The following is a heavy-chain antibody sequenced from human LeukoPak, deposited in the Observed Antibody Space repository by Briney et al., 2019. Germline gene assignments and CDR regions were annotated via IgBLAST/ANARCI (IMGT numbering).Heavy chain of an antibody. J-gene: IGHJ4*02. Sequence: GGSLRLSCAASGFTFSSYAMSWVRQAPGKGLEWVSAISGSGGSTYYADFVKGRFTISRDNSKNTLYLQMNSLRAEDTAVYYCAREEYSSSTGGFDYWGQGTLVTVSS. V-gene: IGHV3-23*01. D-gene: IGHD6-6*01. CDR2: ISGSGGST. CDR3: AREEYSSSTGGFDY. CDR1: GFTFSSYA.